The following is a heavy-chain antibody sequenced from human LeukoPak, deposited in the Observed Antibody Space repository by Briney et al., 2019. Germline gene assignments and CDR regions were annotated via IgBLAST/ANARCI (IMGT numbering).Heavy chain of an antibody. CDR2: ISSNGGST. CDR1: GFTFSSYA. CDR3: ARSPGEVVNPEYAFDI. D-gene: IGHD3-10*01. Sequence: GGSLRLSCAASGFTFSSYAMHWIRQAPGKGLEYVSAISSNGGSTYYANSVKGRFTISRDNSKNTLYLQMGSLRAEDMAVYYCARSPGEVVNPEYAFDIWGQGTMVTVSS. V-gene: IGHV3-64*01. J-gene: IGHJ3*02.